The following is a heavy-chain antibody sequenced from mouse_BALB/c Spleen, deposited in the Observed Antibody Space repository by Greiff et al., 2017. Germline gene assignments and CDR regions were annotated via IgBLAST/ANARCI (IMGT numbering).Heavy chain of an antibody. CDR3: ARRLYDYDGSYAMDY. D-gene: IGHD2-4*01. Sequence: QSGPGLVKPSQSLSLTCTVTGYSITSDYAWNWIRQFPGNKLEWMGYISYSGSTSYNPSLKSRISITRDTSKNQFFLQLNSVTTEDTATYYCARRLYDYDGSYAMDYWGQGTSVTVSS. CDR2: ISYSGST. J-gene: IGHJ4*01. CDR1: GYSITSDYA. V-gene: IGHV3-2*02.